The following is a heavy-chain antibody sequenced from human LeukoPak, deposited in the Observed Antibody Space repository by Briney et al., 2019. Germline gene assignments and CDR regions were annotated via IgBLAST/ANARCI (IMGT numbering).Heavy chain of an antibody. CDR2: IYTSGST. CDR1: GGSISNYY. D-gene: IGHD6-13*01. Sequence: PSETLSLTCTVSGGSISNYYWNWVRQPAGKGLEWIGRIYTSGSTNYNPSLKSRVTISVGKSQSQFSLKLSSVTAADTAMYYCARGIGYSSRFDYWGQGTLVTVSS. J-gene: IGHJ4*02. V-gene: IGHV4-4*07. CDR3: ARGIGYSSRFDY.